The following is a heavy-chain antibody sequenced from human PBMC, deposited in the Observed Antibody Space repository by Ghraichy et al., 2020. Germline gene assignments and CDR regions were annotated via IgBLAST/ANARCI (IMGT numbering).Heavy chain of an antibody. Sequence: SETLYLTCAVYGGSFSGYYWSWIRQPPGKGLEWIGEINHSGSTNYNPSLKSRVTISVDTSKNQFSLKLSSVTAADTAVYYCARSDGPYYFDYWGQGTLVTVSS. D-gene: IGHD2-21*01. CDR3: ARSDGPYYFDY. CDR1: GGSFSGYY. J-gene: IGHJ4*02. V-gene: IGHV4-34*01. CDR2: INHSGST.